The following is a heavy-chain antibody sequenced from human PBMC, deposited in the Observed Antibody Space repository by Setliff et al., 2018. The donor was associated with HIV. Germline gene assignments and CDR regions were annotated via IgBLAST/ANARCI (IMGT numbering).Heavy chain of an antibody. J-gene: IGHJ6*03. CDR3: ALTGHRLLRGYMDV. D-gene: IGHD2-15*01. CDR2: LYVRGDT. Sequence: SETLSLTCYVPDDPISSYYWSWVRQPAGKGLEWIGRLYVRGDTNYNPSLKSRVTMSLDTSKKHFSLNLKSVTAADTAVYYCALTGHRLLRGYMDVWGKGTTVTVSS. CDR1: DDPISSYY. V-gene: IGHV4-4*07.